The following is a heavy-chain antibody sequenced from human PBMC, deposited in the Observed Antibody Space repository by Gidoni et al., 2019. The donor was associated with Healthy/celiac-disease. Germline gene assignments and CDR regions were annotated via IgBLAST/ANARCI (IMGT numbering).Heavy chain of an antibody. D-gene: IGHD4-17*01. V-gene: IGHV3-21*01. CDR3: ARARSTVPRYYFAY. CDR1: GLTCSSYS. J-gene: IGHJ4*02. Sequence: EVQLVEYGGGLVKPGGSLRRSCADSGLTCSSYSMNWVRQAPGKGLEWVSSISSSSSYIYYADSVKGRFTFSRDNAKNSLYLHMNSLRAEDTAVYYCARARSTVPRYYFAYWGQGTLVTVSS. CDR2: ISSSSSYI.